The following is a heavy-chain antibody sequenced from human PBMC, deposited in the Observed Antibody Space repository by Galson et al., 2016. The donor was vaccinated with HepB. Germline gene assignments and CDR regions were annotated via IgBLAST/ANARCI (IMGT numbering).Heavy chain of an antibody. V-gene: IGHV3-74*01. Sequence: SLRLSCAASGFTFGSYWMDWVRQAPGKGLEWVSRTNNDGTSTTYADSVKGRFTISRDNTKNTLYLHMDTLRPEDTALYYCARDPGSFFDYWGQGSLVTVSS. D-gene: IGHD1-26*01. CDR1: GFTFGSYW. J-gene: IGHJ4*02. CDR2: TNNDGTST. CDR3: ARDPGSFFDY.